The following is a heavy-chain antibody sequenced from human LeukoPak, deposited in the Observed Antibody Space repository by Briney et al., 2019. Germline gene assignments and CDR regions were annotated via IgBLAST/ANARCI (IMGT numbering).Heavy chain of an antibody. CDR2: TYSSGTT. D-gene: IGHD2-2*01. J-gene: IGHJ4*02. V-gene: IGHV3-66*03. CDR1: GFTVSSNY. Sequence: PGGSLRLSCAASGFTVSSNYMSWVRQAPGKGLEYISVTYSSGTTYYADSVRDRFTISRDNSKNTLYLQMNSLRAEDTAVYYCAKDRWGYCSSTSCYLGDYWGQGTLVTVSS. CDR3: AKDRWGYCSSTSCYLGDY.